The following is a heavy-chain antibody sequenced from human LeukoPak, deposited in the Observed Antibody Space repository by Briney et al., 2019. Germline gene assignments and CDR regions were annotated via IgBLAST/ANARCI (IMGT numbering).Heavy chain of an antibody. V-gene: IGHV1-8*01. Sequence: ASVKVPCKASGYTFTSYDINWVRQATGQGLEWMGWMNPNSGNTGYAQKFQGRVTMTRNTSISTAYMELSSLRSEDTAVYYCARGMRYCSGGSCYTSGWFDPWGQGTLVTVSS. CDR2: MNPNSGNT. CDR1: GYTFTSYD. D-gene: IGHD2-15*01. J-gene: IGHJ5*02. CDR3: ARGMRYCSGGSCYTSGWFDP.